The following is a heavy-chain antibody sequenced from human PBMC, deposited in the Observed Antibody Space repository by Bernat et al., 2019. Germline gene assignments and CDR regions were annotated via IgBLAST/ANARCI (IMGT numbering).Heavy chain of an antibody. CDR2: ISSSSSYI. V-gene: IGHV3-21*01. D-gene: IGHD2-15*01. CDR3: ARDSGRGYYYYGIDV. CDR1: GFTFSSYS. J-gene: IGHJ6*02. Sequence: EVQLVESGGGLVKPGGSLRLSCAASGFTFSSYSMNWVRQAPGKGLEWVSSISSSSSYIYYADSVKGRFTISRDNAKNSLYLQMNSLRAEDTAVYYCARDSGRGYYYYGIDVWGQGTTVTVSS.